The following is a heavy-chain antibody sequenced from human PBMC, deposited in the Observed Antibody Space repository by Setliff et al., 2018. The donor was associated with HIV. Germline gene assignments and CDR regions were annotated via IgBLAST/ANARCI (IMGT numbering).Heavy chain of an antibody. CDR3: ARGQGCGGGCHYAFEM. V-gene: IGHV4-38-2*02. D-gene: IGHD2-21*02. Sequence: KLPETLSLTCTVSGDSISSDFYWGWIRQPPGKGLEWIGSIYHSGNTYYMPSLQSRVTISVDMSKNQFSLNLNSVTAADTAVYYCARGQGCGGGCHYAFEMWGQGTMVTVSS. J-gene: IGHJ3*02. CDR2: IYHSGNT. CDR1: GDSISSDFY.